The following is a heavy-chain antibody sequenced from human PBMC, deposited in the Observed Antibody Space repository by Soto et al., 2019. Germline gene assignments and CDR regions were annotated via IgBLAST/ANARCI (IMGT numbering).Heavy chain of an antibody. CDR2: QTGST. D-gene: IGHD1-1*01. V-gene: IGHV4-61*01. CDR1: GVSVTSGSHH. CDR3: RGYKAGSVGNGD. Sequence: QVQVQESGPGLVKPSETLSLTCAVSGVSVTSGSHHFLWIRQPPGKGLEWIGQTGSTNYNPSLKTPTRISPETSKNQFSLKLSSVTTADTAVYYCRGYKAGSVGNGDCGQGTLVTISS. J-gene: IGHJ1*01.